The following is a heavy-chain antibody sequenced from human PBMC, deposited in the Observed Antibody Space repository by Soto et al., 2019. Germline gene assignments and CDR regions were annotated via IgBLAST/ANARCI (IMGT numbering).Heavy chain of an antibody. CDR3: ATRYSSSWYYYFDY. Sequence: QVQLVQSGAEVKKPGASVKVSCKVSGYTLTELSMHWVRQAPGKGLEWMGGFDPADGETIYAQKYQGSVTLTENTPTDTAYMELSSLRSEDTAVYYCATRYSSSWYYYFDYWGQGTLVTVSS. D-gene: IGHD6-13*01. V-gene: IGHV1-24*01. J-gene: IGHJ4*02. CDR2: FDPADGET. CDR1: GYTLTELS.